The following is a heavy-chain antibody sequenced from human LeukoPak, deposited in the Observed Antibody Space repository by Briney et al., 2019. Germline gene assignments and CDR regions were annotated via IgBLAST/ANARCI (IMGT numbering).Heavy chain of an antibody. D-gene: IGHD4-17*01. J-gene: IGHJ3*02. CDR3: ARDLVTVTKGFDI. V-gene: IGHV4-59*11. Sequence: SETLSLTCAVSDDSFSSHYWTWIRQPPGKGLEWIGYISYIGSTNYNPSLKSRVTISIDTSKNQFSLKLSSVTAADTAMYYCARDLVTVTKGFDIWGQGTMVSVS. CDR2: ISYIGST. CDR1: DDSFSSHY.